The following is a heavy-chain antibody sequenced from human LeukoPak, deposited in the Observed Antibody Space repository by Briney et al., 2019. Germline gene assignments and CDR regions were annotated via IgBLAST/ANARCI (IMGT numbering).Heavy chain of an antibody. V-gene: IGHV3-23*01. J-gene: IGHJ5*02. D-gene: IGHD6-19*01. CDR1: GFTFSSYA. CDR2: ISGSGGST. CDR3: ALGAVADLFDP. Sequence: GGSLRLSCAATGFTFSSYAMSWVRQARGKGLEWVSAISGSGGSTYYADSVKGRFTISRDNSKNTLYLQMNSLRAEDTAVYYCALGAVADLFDPWGQGTLVAVSS.